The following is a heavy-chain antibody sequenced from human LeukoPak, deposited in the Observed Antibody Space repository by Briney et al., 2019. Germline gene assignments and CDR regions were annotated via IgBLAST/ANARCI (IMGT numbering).Heavy chain of an antibody. CDR2: IYYSGST. Sequence: PSQTLSLTCTVSGGSISSGGYYWSWIRQHPGQGLEWIGYIYYSGSTNYNPSLKSRVTISVDTSKNQFSLKLSSVTAADTAVYYCARRGRYNYVHVYDYWGQGTLVTVSS. CDR3: ARRGRYNYVHVYDY. CDR1: GGSISSGGYY. J-gene: IGHJ4*02. D-gene: IGHD5-24*01. V-gene: IGHV4-61*08.